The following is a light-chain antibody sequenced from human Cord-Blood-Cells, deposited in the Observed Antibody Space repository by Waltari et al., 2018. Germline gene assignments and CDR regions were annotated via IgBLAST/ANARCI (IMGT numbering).Light chain of an antibody. J-gene: IGLJ2*01. CDR2: QDS. V-gene: IGLV3-1*01. CDR3: QAWDSSTVV. CDR1: KLGDKY. Sequence: SYDLTQPPSVSVSPGQTASIPCSGAKLGDKYACWYQQKPGQSPVLVIYQDSKRPSGIPERFSGSNSGNTATLTISGTQAMDEADYYCQAWDSSTVVFGGGTKLTVL.